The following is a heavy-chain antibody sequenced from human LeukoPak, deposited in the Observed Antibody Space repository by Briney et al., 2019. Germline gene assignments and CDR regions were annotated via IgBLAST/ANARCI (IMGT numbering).Heavy chain of an antibody. J-gene: IGHJ4*02. CDR3: ARLFYYDSSGYLDY. CDR2: INHSGST. V-gene: IGHV4-34*01. CDR1: GGSFSSYY. Sequence: NPSETLSLTCAVYGGSFSSYYWSWIRQPPGKGLEWIGKINHSGSTNYNPSLKSRVTISVDMSKNQFSLKLSSVTAADTAVYYCARLFYYDSSGYLDYWGQGSLVTVSS. D-gene: IGHD3-22*01.